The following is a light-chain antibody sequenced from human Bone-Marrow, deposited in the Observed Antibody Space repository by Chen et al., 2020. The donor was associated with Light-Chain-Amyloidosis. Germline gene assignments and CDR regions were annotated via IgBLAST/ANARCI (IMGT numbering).Light chain of an antibody. Sequence: SYELTQQPSVSVSQGQTARITCSGDDLPTRYAYWYQHKTGQSFVLVIHRNTERPSGISERFSGSSSGTTATLTISRVQAEDEADYHCQSADSSGTYEVIVGGGTKLTVL. J-gene: IGLJ2*01. CDR2: RNT. CDR1: DLPTRY. V-gene: IGLV3-25*03. CDR3: QSADSSGTYEVI.